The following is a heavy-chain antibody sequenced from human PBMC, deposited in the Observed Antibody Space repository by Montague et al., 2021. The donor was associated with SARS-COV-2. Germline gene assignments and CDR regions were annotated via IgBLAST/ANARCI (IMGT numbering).Heavy chain of an antibody. J-gene: IGHJ4*02. D-gene: IGHD3-9*01. CDR3: LRHPHYDGLNGPPDF. CDR1: GVSVTDYY. V-gene: IGHV4-59*08. Sequence: SETLSLTCTVSGVSVTDYYWSWIRQPPGKGLEWVGDVLYNKGTTFNPSLKSRVAITVDTSKNQFSLRLTSVTAADTAFSYCLRHPHYDGLNGPPDFWDQGTLVTVSS. CDR2: VLYNKGT.